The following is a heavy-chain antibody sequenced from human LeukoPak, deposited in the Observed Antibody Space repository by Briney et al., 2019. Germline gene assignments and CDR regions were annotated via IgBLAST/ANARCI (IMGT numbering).Heavy chain of an antibody. J-gene: IGHJ4*02. CDR2: IYYSGST. CDR3: ARDSLAGNVDY. V-gene: IGHV4-59*01. Sequence: SETLSLTCTVSGGSISSYYWSWIRQPPGKGLEWIGYIYYSGSTNYNPSPKSRVTISVDTSKNQFSLKLSSVTAADTAVYYCARDSLAGNVDYWGQGTLVTVSS. CDR1: GGSISSYY. D-gene: IGHD1-14*01.